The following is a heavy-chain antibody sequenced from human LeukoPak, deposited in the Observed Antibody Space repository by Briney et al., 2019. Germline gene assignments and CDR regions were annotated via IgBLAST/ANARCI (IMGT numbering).Heavy chain of an antibody. J-gene: IGHJ4*02. Sequence: PGGSLRLSCAASGFTFNSYAIHWVRQAPGKGLEWVAVISYDGSNKYYADSVEGRFTISRDNSKNTLYLQMNSLRAGDTAVYYCARDLSQYSSGWFGYYFDYWGQGTLVTVSS. D-gene: IGHD6-19*01. CDR2: ISYDGSNK. CDR1: GFTFNSYA. V-gene: IGHV3-30*04. CDR3: ARDLSQYSSGWFGYYFDY.